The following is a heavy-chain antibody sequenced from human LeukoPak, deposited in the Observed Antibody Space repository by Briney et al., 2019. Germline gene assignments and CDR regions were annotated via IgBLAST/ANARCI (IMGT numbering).Heavy chain of an antibody. V-gene: IGHV4-4*07. CDR3: ASGSSSWGLQPKYYFDY. CDR1: GRSICTSY. D-gene: IGHD6-13*01. Sequence: SETLSLTCTVSGRSICTSYWRWIPQPAEKGLEWIRRIYTNGTTDYNLSLKSRITMSIDTSGKQFSLQLSSVTAADTSVYYCASGSSSWGLQPKYYFDYWGQGALVTVSS. J-gene: IGHJ4*02. CDR2: IYTNGTT.